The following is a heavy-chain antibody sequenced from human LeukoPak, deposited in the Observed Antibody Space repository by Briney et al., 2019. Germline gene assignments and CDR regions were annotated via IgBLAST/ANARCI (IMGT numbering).Heavy chain of an antibody. J-gene: IGHJ4*02. CDR3: ARVRDGYNHPHDY. V-gene: IGHV1-69*06. D-gene: IGHD5-24*01. Sequence: SVKVSFKASGGTFSSYAISWVRQAPGQGLEWMGRIIPIFGTANYAQKFQGRVTITADKSTSTAYMELSSLRSEDTAVYYCARVRDGYNHPHDYWGQGTLVTVSS. CDR1: GGTFSSYA. CDR2: IIPIFGTA.